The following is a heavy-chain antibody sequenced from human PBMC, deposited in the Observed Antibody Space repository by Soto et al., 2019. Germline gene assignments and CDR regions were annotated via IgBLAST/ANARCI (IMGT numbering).Heavy chain of an antibody. D-gene: IGHD1-26*01. Sequence: GESLKLSCKASGYIFIDYCIGCVLQMPGKGLEWMGIVYPRDSDTRYSPSFQGQVTISADRSVSTAYLQWRSLEATDSAIYYCARYSGSYWHYLDFWGQGTLVTVS. CDR2: VYPRDSDT. J-gene: IGHJ4*02. CDR3: ARYSGSYWHYLDF. V-gene: IGHV5-51*01. CDR1: GYIFIDYC.